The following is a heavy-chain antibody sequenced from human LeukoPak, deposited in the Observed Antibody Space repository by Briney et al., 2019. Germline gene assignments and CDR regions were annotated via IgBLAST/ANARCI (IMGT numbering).Heavy chain of an antibody. D-gene: IGHD2-15*01. CDR2: INQDGSEK. CDR3: ARDRTLAAILN. CDR1: GXTFRSYW. V-gene: IGHV3-7*05. Sequence: GGSLRLSCAASGXTFRSYWVSWVRQAPGKGLEWVANINQDGSEKYYVDSVKGRFTISRDNTKNSLYLQMKSLRGEDTAVYYCARDRTLAAILNWGQGTLVTVSS. J-gene: IGHJ4*02.